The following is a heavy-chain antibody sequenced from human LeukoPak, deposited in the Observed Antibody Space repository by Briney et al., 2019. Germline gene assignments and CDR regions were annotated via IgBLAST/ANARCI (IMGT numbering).Heavy chain of an antibody. CDR1: GFTFTTYW. V-gene: IGHV3-7*01. CDR2: IKQDGSEK. J-gene: IGHJ6*03. CDR3: AREALGYSFGLYYYYYYMDV. D-gene: IGHD5-18*01. Sequence: QSGGSLRLSCAASGFTFTTYWMSWVRQAPGKGLEWVANIKQDGSEKYYVDSVKGRFTISRDHAKNSLYLQMNSLRAEDTVVYYCAREALGYSFGLYYYYYYMDVWGKGTTVTISS.